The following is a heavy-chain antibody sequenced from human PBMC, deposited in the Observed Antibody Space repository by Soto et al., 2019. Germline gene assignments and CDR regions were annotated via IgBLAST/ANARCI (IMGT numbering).Heavy chain of an antibody. CDR2: IKQDGSEK. V-gene: IGHV3-7*01. CDR1: GFTFSSYW. CDR3: ARELRFLEWFHDY. J-gene: IGHJ4*02. Sequence: PGGSLRLSCAASGFTFSSYWMSWVRQAPGKGLEWVANIKQDGSEKYYVDSVKGRFTISRDNAKNSLYLQMNSLRAEDTAVYYCARELRFLEWFHDYWGQGTLVTVSS. D-gene: IGHD3-3*01.